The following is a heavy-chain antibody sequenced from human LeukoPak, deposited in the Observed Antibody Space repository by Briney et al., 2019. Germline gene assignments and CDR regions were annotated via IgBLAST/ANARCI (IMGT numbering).Heavy chain of an antibody. Sequence: GGSLRLSCAASGFTFSSNWMTWVRQPPGKGLEWVANIKQDGSEQYYVDSVKGRFTISRDNSKNTLSLQMNSLRAEDAAVYYCAKDRGYYDSAGYDFDSWGQGTLVTVSS. D-gene: IGHD3-22*01. CDR3: AKDRGYYDSAGYDFDS. V-gene: IGHV3-7*01. J-gene: IGHJ4*02. CDR2: IKQDGSEQ. CDR1: GFTFSSNW.